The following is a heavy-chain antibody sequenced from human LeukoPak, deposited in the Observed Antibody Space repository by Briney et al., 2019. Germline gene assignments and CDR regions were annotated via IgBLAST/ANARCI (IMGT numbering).Heavy chain of an antibody. CDR1: GGSITNNIYY. V-gene: IGHV4-39*07. CDR3: ARVPSSYSSGLDY. Sequence: PSETLSLTCIVSGGSITNNIYYWGWIRQRPGRGLEWIGSIYYTGSDYYNPSLKSRVTMSVDTSKSQFSLNLRSVTAADTAVYYCARVPSSYSSGLDYWGQGTLVTVSS. D-gene: IGHD6-19*01. CDR2: IYYTGSD. J-gene: IGHJ4*02.